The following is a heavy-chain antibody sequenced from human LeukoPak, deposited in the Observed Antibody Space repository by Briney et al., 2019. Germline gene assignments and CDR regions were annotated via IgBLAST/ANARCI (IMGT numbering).Heavy chain of an antibody. Sequence: GGSLRLSCAASGFTFSSYSMNWVRLAPGKGLGWVSSISSSSSYIYYADSVKGRFTISRDNAKNSLYLQMNSLRAEDTAVYYCARVNPAIRSGFAYWGQGTLVTVSS. J-gene: IGHJ4*02. CDR3: ARVNPAIRSGFAY. CDR1: GFTFSSYS. D-gene: IGHD2-2*02. V-gene: IGHV3-21*01. CDR2: ISSSSSYI.